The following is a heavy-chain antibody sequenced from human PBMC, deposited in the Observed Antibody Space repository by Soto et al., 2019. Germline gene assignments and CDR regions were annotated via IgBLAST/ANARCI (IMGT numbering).Heavy chain of an antibody. V-gene: IGHV3-11*01. Sequence: QMQLVESGGGLVRSGGSLKLSCVSSGFTFSDYYMHWMRQAPGKGLELVSYISGPSSVISYADSVKGRFTMSRDNAKDSLFRQMNNLRAEDTALYYCARGKYPGSVDVWGQGTMVTVSS. J-gene: IGHJ3*01. D-gene: IGHD6-6*01. CDR1: GFTFSDYY. CDR3: ARGKYPGSVDV. CDR2: ISGPSSVI.